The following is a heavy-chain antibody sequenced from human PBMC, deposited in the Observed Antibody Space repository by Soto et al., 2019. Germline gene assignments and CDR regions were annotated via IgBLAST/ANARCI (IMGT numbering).Heavy chain of an antibody. Sequence: QITLNESGPTVVNPTETLTLTCTFSGFSLTTSGVGVGWVRQSPGKAPEWLAFIYWDDDKRYSTSLKSRLTITKDTSKNQGVLTMANVDPADTATYYCAHRVLRAVFGLVTTTAIYFDFWGQGTPVVVSS. V-gene: IGHV2-5*02. CDR3: AHRVLRAVFGLVTTTAIYFDF. CDR2: IYWDDDK. CDR1: GFSLTTSGVG. J-gene: IGHJ4*02. D-gene: IGHD3-3*01.